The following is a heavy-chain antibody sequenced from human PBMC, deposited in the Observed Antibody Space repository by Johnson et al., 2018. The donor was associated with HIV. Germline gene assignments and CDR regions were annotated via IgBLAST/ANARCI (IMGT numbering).Heavy chain of an antibody. CDR3: ARDQGELRRTHAFDI. D-gene: IGHD1-14*01. CDR1: GFAFDDYA. J-gene: IGHJ3*02. Sequence: VQLVESGGVVVQPGGSLRLSCAVSGFAFDDYAMHWVRQAPGKGLEWVSLISWDGNSTYYGDSVKGRFTISRENGENSLYLQMNSLRHEDTAVYYCARDQGELRRTHAFDIWGQGTMVTVSS. V-gene: IGHV3-43D*03. CDR2: ISWDGNST.